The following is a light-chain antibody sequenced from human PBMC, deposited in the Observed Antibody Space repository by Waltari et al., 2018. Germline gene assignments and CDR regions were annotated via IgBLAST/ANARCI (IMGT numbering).Light chain of an antibody. CDR1: QSVRRNS. V-gene: IGKV3-20*01. CDR3: QQYGNSPGT. CDR2: GAS. Sequence: EILLTHRPGTRSLSPGERATLSCRASQSVRRNSVAWYQQKPRQAPRLLIYGASYRATGIPDRFGGSGSGTDFILTISRLAPEDLAVYYCQQYGNSPGTFGQGTKLQIK. J-gene: IGKJ2*01.